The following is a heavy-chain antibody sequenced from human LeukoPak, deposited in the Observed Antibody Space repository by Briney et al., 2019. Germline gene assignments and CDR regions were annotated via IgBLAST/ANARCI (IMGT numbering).Heavy chain of an antibody. V-gene: IGHV4-59*08. D-gene: IGHD3-3*01. Sequence: SETLSLTCTVSGGSITNYYCSWLRQPPGKGREWNGYIYHNGRATYKPSLQSRVTISVDTSKNEFSLKLNSVSAADTAVYYCARFFWSASKRLDYWGQGTVVTVSS. CDR2: IYHNGRA. CDR1: GGSITNYY. CDR3: ARFFWSASKRLDY. J-gene: IGHJ4*02.